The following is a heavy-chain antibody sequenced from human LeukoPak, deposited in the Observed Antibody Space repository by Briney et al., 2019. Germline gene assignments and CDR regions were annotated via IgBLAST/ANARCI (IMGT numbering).Heavy chain of an antibody. D-gene: IGHD1-26*01. J-gene: IGHJ4*02. CDR1: GGSISSYY. V-gene: IGHV4-59*01. CDR2: IYYSGST. CDR3: ARVRYSSYSGSYPFDY. Sequence: PSETLSLTCTVSGGSISSYYWSWIRQPPGKGLEWIGYIYYSGSTNYNPSLKSRVTISVDTSKNQFSLKLSSVAAADTAVYYCARVRYSSYSGSYPFDYWGQGTLVTVSS.